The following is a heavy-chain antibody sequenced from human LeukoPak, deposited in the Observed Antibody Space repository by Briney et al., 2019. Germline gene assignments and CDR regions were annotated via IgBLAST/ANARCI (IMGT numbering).Heavy chain of an antibody. D-gene: IGHD2/OR15-2a*01. CDR1: GFTFDTYG. Sequence: GGSLRLSCAASGFTFDTYGMHWVRQSPGKGLEWVGRTRNKARTYTTEYAASVKGRFTISRDDSKNSLYLQMNSLKTEDTAVYYCTRRSGGSNRGFDYWGQGTLVTVSS. V-gene: IGHV3-72*01. CDR2: TRNKARTYTT. CDR3: TRRSGGSNRGFDY. J-gene: IGHJ4*02.